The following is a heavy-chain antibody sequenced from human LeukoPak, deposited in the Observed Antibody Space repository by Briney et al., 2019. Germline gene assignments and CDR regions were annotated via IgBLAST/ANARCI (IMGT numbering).Heavy chain of an antibody. D-gene: IGHD5-18*01. V-gene: IGHV1-2*02. CDR3: ARVHTAMVRDDAFDI. Sequence: GASVKVSCKASGYTFTGYYMHWVRQAPGQGLEWMGWINPNSGGTNYAQKFQGRVTMTRDTSISTAYMELSRLRSDDTAVYYCARVHTAMVRDDAFDIWGQGTMVAVSS. CDR2: INPNSGGT. J-gene: IGHJ3*02. CDR1: GYTFTGYY.